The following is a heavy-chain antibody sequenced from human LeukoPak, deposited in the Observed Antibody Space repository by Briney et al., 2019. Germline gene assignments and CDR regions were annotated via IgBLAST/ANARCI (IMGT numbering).Heavy chain of an antibody. Sequence: SETLSLTCTVSGYSISSGYYWGWIRQPPGKGLEWIGNIYPTGSTYYNPSLKSRVTISLDTSKNQFSLKLSSVTAADTAVYYCARAQFPNWFDPWGQGTLVTVSS. CDR2: IYPTGST. CDR3: ARAQFPNWFDP. V-gene: IGHV4-38-2*02. J-gene: IGHJ5*02. CDR1: GYSISSGYY.